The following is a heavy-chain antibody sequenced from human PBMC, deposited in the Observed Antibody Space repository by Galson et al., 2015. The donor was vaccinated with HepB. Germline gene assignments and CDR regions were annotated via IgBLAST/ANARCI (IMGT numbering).Heavy chain of an antibody. Sequence: SVKVSCKASGYTFTSYGISWVRQAPGQGLEWMGWISAYNGNTNYAQKFQGRVTITADESTSTAYMELSSLRSEDTAVYYCAYSSGHVGYWGQGTLVTVSS. CDR1: GYTFTSYG. J-gene: IGHJ4*02. CDR3: AYSSGHVGY. V-gene: IGHV1-18*01. D-gene: IGHD6-19*01. CDR2: ISAYNGNT.